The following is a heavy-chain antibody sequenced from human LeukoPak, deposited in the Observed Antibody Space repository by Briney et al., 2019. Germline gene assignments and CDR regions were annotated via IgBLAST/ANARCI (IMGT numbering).Heavy chain of an antibody. CDR1: GGSISSYY. CDR3: ARGGASSLPFDY. Sequence: SETLSLTCTVSGGSISSYYWSWIRQPPGKGLEWIGFIYYSGSTNYNPSLKSRVTISVDTSKNQFSLKLSSVTAANTAVYYCARGGASSLPFDYWGQGTLVTVSS. J-gene: IGHJ4*02. D-gene: IGHD6-6*01. V-gene: IGHV4-59*01. CDR2: IYYSGST.